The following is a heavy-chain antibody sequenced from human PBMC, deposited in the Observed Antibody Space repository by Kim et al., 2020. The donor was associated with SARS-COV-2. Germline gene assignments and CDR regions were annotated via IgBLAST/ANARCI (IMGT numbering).Heavy chain of an antibody. CDR2: IYSGGST. CDR1: GFTVSNND. J-gene: IGHJ6*01. CDR3: ARDLHSDYLFSLYGMDV. D-gene: IGHD4-4*01. Sequence: GGSLRLSCAASGFTVSNNDMSWVRQAPGKGLEWVSVIYSGGSTYYADSVKGRFTISRDNSNNTLYLQMNSPRADDTAVYYCARDLHSDYLFSLYGMDVWG. V-gene: IGHV3-53*01.